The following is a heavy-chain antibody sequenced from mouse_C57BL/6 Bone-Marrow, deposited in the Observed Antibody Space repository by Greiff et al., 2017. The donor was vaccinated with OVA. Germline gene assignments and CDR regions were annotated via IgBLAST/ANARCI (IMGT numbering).Heavy chain of an antibody. CDR3: ARSNDYGFAY. CDR2: INPNNGGT. V-gene: IGHV1-18*01. CDR1: GYTFTDYN. J-gene: IGHJ3*01. D-gene: IGHD2-4*01. Sequence: VQLQQSGPELVTPGASVKIPCKASGYTFTDYNMDWVKQSHGKSLEWIGAINPNNGGTIYNQKFKGKATLTVDKSSSTAYMELRSLTSEDTAVYYCARSNDYGFAYWGQGTLVTVSA.